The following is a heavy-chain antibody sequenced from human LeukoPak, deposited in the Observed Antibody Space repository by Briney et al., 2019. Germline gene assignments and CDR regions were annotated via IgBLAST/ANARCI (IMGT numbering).Heavy chain of an antibody. CDR3: ARDADGNTDH. J-gene: IGHJ4*02. CDR1: GFTFGPYA. V-gene: IGHV3-48*04. CDR2: ISWDSSTI. Sequence: PGGSLRLPCAASGFTFGPYAMNWVRLAPGKGLQWVAYISWDSSTIHYSDSVRGRFTISRDNAKNSLYRQMNSLRVEDPAVYYCARDADGNTDHWGQGTLVTVTS.